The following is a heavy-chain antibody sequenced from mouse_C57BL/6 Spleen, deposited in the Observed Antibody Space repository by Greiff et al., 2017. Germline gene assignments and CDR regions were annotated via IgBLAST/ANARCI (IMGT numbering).Heavy chain of an antibody. CDR1: GYAFTNYW. CDR2: INPGSGGT. V-gene: IGHV1-54*01. J-gene: IGHJ3*01. CDR3: ARSSRSPFAY. Sequence: QVQLQQPGAELVRPGASVKVSCKASGYAFTNYWIAWVKQRPGQGLEWIGVINPGSGGTNYNEKFKGKATLTADKSSSTAYMQLSSLTSEDSAVYFCARSSRSPFAYWGQGTLVTVSA.